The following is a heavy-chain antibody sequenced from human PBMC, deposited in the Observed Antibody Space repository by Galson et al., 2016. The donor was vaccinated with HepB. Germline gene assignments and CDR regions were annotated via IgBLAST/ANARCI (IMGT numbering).Heavy chain of an antibody. V-gene: IGHV4-59*01. CDR3: ARSGRGVESLYYYYGMDV. D-gene: IGHD3-10*01. CDR2: IYYSGST. J-gene: IGHJ6*02. Sequence: ETLSLTCTVSGSSISRYYWSWIRQPPGKGLEWIGYIYYSGSTNYNPSLKGRVIISVDTSKNQFSLKLSSVTAADTAVYYCARSGRGVESLYYYYGMDVWGQGTTVTVSS. CDR1: GSSISRYY.